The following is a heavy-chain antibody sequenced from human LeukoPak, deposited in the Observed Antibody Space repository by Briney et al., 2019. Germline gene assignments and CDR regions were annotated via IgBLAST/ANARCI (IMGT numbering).Heavy chain of an antibody. V-gene: IGHV3-7*03. J-gene: IGHJ6*02. CDR2: IKQDGSEK. CDR3: AAEIYYYYGMDV. Sequence: GGSLRLSCAASGFTLSSYWMTWVRQAPGKGLEWVANIKQDGSEKYYVDPVKGRFTISRDNAKNSLYLQMNSLRAEDTAVYYCAAEIYYYYGMDVWGQGTTVTVSS. CDR1: GFTLSSYW.